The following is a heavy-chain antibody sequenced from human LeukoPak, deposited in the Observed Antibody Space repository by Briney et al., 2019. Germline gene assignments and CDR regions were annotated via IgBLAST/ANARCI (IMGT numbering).Heavy chain of an antibody. J-gene: IGHJ4*02. D-gene: IGHD5-24*01. Sequence: PGGSLRLSCAASGFTFSSYWMSWVRQAPGKGLEWVANIKQDGSEKYYVDSVKGRFTISRDNAKNSLYLQMNSLRADDTSVYYCARDGRDDHYFGYWGRGTLVTVSS. CDR3: ARDGRDDHYFGY. V-gene: IGHV3-7*01. CDR2: IKQDGSEK. CDR1: GFTFSSYW.